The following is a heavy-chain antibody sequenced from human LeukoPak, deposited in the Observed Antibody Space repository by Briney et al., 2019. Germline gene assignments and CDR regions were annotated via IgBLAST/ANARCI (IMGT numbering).Heavy chain of an antibody. CDR1: GGSISSGSYY. J-gene: IGHJ5*02. V-gene: IGHV4-61*01. CDR3: ARDAPHPYCSSTSCPLGHWFDP. CDR2: IYYSGST. Sequence: SQTLSLTCTVSGGSISSGSYYWSWIRQPPGKGLEWIGSIYYSGSTNYNPSLKSRVTISVDTSKNQFSLKLSSVTAADTAGYYCARDAPHPYCSSTSCPLGHWFDPWGQGTLVTVSS. D-gene: IGHD2-2*01.